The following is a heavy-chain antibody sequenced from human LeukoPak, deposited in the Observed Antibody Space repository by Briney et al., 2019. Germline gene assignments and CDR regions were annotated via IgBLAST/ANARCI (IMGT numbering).Heavy chain of an antibody. V-gene: IGHV4-4*07. CDR3: AREWHHVFDY. Sequence: KPSEPLSLTCTFSGASIKTYSWSWIRQPAGKGLEWIGHIYTRGSANYNPSLKSRVTMSVDTSKNQFSLRLSSVTAADTAIYYCAREWHHVFDYWGQGILVTVSS. CDR1: GASIKTYS. D-gene: IGHD5-12*01. CDR2: IYTRGSA. J-gene: IGHJ4*02.